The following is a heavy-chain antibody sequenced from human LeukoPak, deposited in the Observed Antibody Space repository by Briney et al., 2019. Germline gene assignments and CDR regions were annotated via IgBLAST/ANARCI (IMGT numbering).Heavy chain of an antibody. CDR1: GGSLSSYY. J-gene: IGHJ3*02. V-gene: IGHV4-59*01. CDR3: ARDLSGFYAFGI. D-gene: IGHD2/OR15-2a*01. Sequence: SETLSLTCTVSGGSLSSYYWSWIRQPPGKGLEWIGYIYYSGSTNYNPSLKSRVTISVDTSKNQFSLKLSSVTAADTAVYYCARDLSGFYAFGIWGQGTMVTVSS. CDR2: IYYSGST.